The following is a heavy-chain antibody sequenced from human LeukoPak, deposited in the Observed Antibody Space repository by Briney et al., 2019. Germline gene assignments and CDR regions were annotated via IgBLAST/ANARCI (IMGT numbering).Heavy chain of an antibody. V-gene: IGHV1-46*01. CDR1: GYTFTICY. Sequence: ASVKVSCKASGYTFTICYMHWVRQAPGQGLEWMGIINPSGDSTTYAQNFQGRVTMTRDTSTSTVYMELSSLRSEDTAVYYCARARYGFSSSWYVYWGQGTLVTVSS. J-gene: IGHJ4*02. CDR3: ARARYGFSSSWYVY. D-gene: IGHD6-13*01. CDR2: INPSGDST.